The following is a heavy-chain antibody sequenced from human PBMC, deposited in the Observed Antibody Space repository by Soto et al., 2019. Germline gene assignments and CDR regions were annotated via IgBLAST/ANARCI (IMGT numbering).Heavy chain of an antibody. D-gene: IGHD2-15*01. V-gene: IGHV3-72*01. CDR1: GFTFSDHY. J-gene: IGHJ4*02. CDR2: VRKKGDSKENSYTT. CDR3: VRVGYCSGGYCFRLDY. Sequence: EVQLVESGGGLVQPGGSLRLSCAASGFTFSDHYMDWVRQAPGKGLEWVGRVRKKGDSKENSYTTEYAASVKGRFTISRDDSQRSLYLQMNSLQTEDTAVYFCVRVGYCSGGYCFRLDYWGQGTLVTVSS.